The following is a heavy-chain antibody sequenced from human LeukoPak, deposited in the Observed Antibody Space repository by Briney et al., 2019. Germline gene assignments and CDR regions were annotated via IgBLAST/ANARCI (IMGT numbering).Heavy chain of an antibody. J-gene: IGHJ6*03. CDR2: IYHSGST. CDR1: GYSISSGYY. CDR3: ARLARSYYYYMDV. V-gene: IGHV4-38-2*02. D-gene: IGHD6-6*01. Sequence: SETLSVTCTVSGYSISSGYYWGWIRQRPGKGLEWIGSIYHSGSTYYNPSLKSRVTISVDTSKNQFSLKLSSVTAADTAVYYCARLARSYYYYMDVWGKGTTVTVSS.